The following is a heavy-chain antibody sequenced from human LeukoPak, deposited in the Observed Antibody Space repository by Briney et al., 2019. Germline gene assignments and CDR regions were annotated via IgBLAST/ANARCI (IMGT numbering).Heavy chain of an antibody. J-gene: IGHJ4*02. V-gene: IGHV3-30*02. CDR1: GFTFSSYG. CDR2: IRYDGSNK. D-gene: IGHD3-22*01. Sequence: GGSLRLSCAASGFTFSSYGMHWVRQAPGKGLEWVAFIRYDGSNKYYADSVKGRFTISRDNSKNTLYLQMNSLRAEDTAVYYCAREDDSSAYFDYWGQGTLVTVSS. CDR3: AREDDSSAYFDY.